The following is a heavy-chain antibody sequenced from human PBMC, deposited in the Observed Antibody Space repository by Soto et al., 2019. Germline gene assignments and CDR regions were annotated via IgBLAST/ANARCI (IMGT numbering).Heavy chain of an antibody. CDR2: ISTFNGKT. V-gene: IGHV1-18*01. CDR3: ARLLTEVATFREDAFDL. Sequence: QVQLVQSGGDVKTPGASVKVSCTSSRYTFTSHGIAWVRQAPGQGLEWMGWISTFNGKTDYAQKFQGRVTMTADTLTSTVHMELRSLRSDDTAVYYCARLLTEVATFREDAFDLWGQGTKVTVSS. J-gene: IGHJ3*01. CDR1: RYTFTSHG. D-gene: IGHD3-9*01.